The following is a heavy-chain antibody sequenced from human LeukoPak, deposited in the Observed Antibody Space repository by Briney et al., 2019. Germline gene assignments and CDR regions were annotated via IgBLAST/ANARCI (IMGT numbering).Heavy chain of an antibody. V-gene: IGHV3-43*01. D-gene: IGHD6-19*01. CDR2: ISWDADNT. Sequence: GGSLRLSCAASGFTFSTSAMNWVRQAPGKGLEWVALISWDADNTYYADSVKGRFTIPRDNSKNSLYLQMNSLRTEDTALYYCAKGNSIAVSAFFDYWGQGTLVTVSS. CDR1: GFTFSTSA. J-gene: IGHJ4*02. CDR3: AKGNSIAVSAFFDY.